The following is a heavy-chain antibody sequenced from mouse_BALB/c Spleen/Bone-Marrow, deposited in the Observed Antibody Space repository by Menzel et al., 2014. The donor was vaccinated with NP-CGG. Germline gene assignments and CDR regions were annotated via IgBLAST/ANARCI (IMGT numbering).Heavy chain of an antibody. CDR2: INPSTGYT. CDR3: ARRAYGGSYGFAY. D-gene: IGHD1-1*01. V-gene: IGHV1-7*01. J-gene: IGHJ3*01. Sequence: QVQLQQSGAELAKPGASVKMSCKASGYTFTSYWMHWVKQRPGQGLEWIGYINPSTGYTEYNQKFKDKATLTADKSSSTAYMQLSSLTSEDSAVYYCARRAYGGSYGFAYWGRGTLVTVSA. CDR1: GYTFTSYW.